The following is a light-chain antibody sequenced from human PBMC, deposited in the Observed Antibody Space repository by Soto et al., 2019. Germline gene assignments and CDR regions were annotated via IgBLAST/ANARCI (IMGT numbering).Light chain of an antibody. J-gene: IGKJ5*01. CDR3: QQFGSSPFT. V-gene: IGKV3-20*01. CDR2: DAS. Sequence: EIVLTQSPGTLSLSPGERATLSCRASQSVSSSYLAWYRQKPGQTPRLLISDASSRATGIPDRFSGSGSGTDFTLTISRLEPEDFAVYYCQQFGSSPFTFGQGTRLEMK. CDR1: QSVSSSY.